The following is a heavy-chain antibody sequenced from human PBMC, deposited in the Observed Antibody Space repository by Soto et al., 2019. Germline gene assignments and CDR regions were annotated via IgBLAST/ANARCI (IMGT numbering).Heavy chain of an antibody. V-gene: IGHV1-18*01. Sequence: QVQLVQSGAEVKKPGASVKVSCKASGYTFTSYGISWVRQAPGQGLEWMGWISAYNGNTNYARKLHGRVTMTTDTSTSTAYMELRSLRSDDTAVYYCARDIGAGSSGWYGYYYYYYYMDVWGKGTTVTVSS. J-gene: IGHJ6*03. D-gene: IGHD6-19*01. CDR2: ISAYNGNT. CDR3: ARDIGAGSSGWYGYYYYYYYMDV. CDR1: GYTFTSYG.